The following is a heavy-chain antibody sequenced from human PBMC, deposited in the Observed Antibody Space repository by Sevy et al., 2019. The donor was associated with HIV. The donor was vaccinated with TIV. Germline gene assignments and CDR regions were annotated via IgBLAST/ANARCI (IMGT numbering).Heavy chain of an antibody. Sequence: GGSLRLSCVASGFAFSDYGMHWVRQAPGKGLEGVAVFWYDGNNQHYADSVRGRFTISRDNSKNTLYLQLSSLRAEDTAVYYCARDPRIFGDYLLTYFDYWGQGVLVTVSS. CDR3: ARDPRIFGDYLLTYFDY. CDR2: FWYDGNNQ. J-gene: IGHJ4*02. D-gene: IGHD4-17*01. V-gene: IGHV3-33*01. CDR1: GFAFSDYG.